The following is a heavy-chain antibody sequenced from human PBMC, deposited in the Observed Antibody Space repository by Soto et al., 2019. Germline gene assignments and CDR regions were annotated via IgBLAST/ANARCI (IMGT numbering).Heavy chain of an antibody. J-gene: IGHJ6*03. Sequence: EVQLVESGGGLVQPGGSLRLSCAASGFTFSSYWMSWVRQAPGKGLEWVANIKQDGSEKYYVDSVKGRFTISRDNAKNSLYQQRNSLRAEDTAVYYWARGRYPGYYDYYMDVWGKGTTVTVSS. CDR3: ARGRYPGYYDYYMDV. CDR2: IKQDGSEK. CDR1: GFTFSSYW. D-gene: IGHD1-26*01. V-gene: IGHV3-7*01.